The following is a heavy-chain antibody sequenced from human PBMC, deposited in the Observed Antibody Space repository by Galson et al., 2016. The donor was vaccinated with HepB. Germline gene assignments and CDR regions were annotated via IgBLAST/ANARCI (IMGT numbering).Heavy chain of an antibody. CDR3: AKETVKHFDHIYSGAGLDQ. CDR2: ISSGSSYI. Sequence: SLRLSCAASGFTFSSYYMNWVRQAPGKGLEWVSSISSGSSYIYYADSVKGRFTISRDNAKNSLYLQMNSLRAEDTALYYCAKETVKHFDHIYSGAGLDQWGQGTLVTVSS. CDR1: GFTFSSYY. D-gene: IGHD3-3*02. J-gene: IGHJ4*02. V-gene: IGHV3-21*01.